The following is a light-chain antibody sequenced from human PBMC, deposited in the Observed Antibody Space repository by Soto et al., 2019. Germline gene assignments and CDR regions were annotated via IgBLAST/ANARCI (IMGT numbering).Light chain of an antibody. V-gene: IGKV3-15*01. Sequence: EIVLTQSPGTLSVSPGERATLSCRASQSVSSKLAWYQQKPGQAPRLPFYGASTGATGIPARFSGSGSETEFTLSISSLQSEDFAFCYYRQLKNWPGTSGQGTKV. CDR1: QSVSSK. J-gene: IGKJ1*01. CDR3: RQLKNWPGT. CDR2: GAS.